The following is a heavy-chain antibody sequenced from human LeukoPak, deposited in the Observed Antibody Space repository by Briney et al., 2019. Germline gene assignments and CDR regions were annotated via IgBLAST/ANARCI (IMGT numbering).Heavy chain of an antibody. D-gene: IGHD2-15*01. Sequence: ASVKVSCKASGYTFTGYYMYWVRQAPGQGLEWMGWINPNSGGTNYAQKFQGRVTMTRDTSISTAYMELSRLRSDDTAVYYCARDLNVVAATRDYYYGMDVWGQGTTVTVSS. CDR2: INPNSGGT. CDR3: ARDLNVVAATRDYYYGMDV. CDR1: GYTFTGYY. J-gene: IGHJ6*02. V-gene: IGHV1-2*02.